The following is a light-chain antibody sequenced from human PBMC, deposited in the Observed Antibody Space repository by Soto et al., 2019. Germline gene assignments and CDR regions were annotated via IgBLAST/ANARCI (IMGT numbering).Light chain of an antibody. V-gene: IGKV3-15*01. Sequence: EIVMRQSPATLSVSPGERATLSCRASQNIISNLAWYQQKPGQSPRLLIYGASTRATGIPARFSGSGSATEFTLTISSLEPEDFAVYYWQQRSNLPPTFGQGTRLEIK. CDR3: QQRSNLPPT. J-gene: IGKJ5*01. CDR1: QNIISN. CDR2: GAS.